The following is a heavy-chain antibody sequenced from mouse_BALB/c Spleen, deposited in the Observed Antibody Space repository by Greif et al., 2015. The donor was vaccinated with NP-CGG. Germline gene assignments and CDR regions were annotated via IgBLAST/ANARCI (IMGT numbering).Heavy chain of an antibody. J-gene: IGHJ3*01. D-gene: IGHD2-3*01. Sequence: EVKLQESGPDLVKPSQSLSLTCTATGYSITSGYSWHWIRQFLGNKLEWMGYIHYSGSTNYNPSLKSRISITRDTFKNQFFLQLNSVTTEDTATYYCAREDGYYGFAYWGKGTLVTVSA. V-gene: IGHV3-1*02. CDR3: AREDGYYGFAY. CDR2: IHYSGST. CDR1: GYSITSGYS.